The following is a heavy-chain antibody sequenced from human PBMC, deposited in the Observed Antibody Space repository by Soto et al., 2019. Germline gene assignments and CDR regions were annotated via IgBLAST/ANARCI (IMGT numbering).Heavy chain of an antibody. CDR3: ARSPNYYYYGFDV. V-gene: IGHV4-61*08. D-gene: IGHD3-10*01. J-gene: IGHJ6*02. CDR2: IYYSGST. CDR1: GGSVSSGDYF. Sequence: PSETLSLTGTFSGGSVSSGDYFGSWLRQSPGKRLEWIAYIYYSGSTNYNPSLKSRATISVDTSKSQVSLTLTSMTAADAALYYCARSPNYYYYGFDVWGQGTAVTVSS.